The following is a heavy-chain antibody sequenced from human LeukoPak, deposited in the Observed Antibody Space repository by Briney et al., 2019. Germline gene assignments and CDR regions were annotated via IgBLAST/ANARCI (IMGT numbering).Heavy chain of an antibody. CDR2: VYHSGSA. J-gene: IGHJ6*03. Sequence: SETLSLTYSVSRYSISSGYYWAWIRQPPGKGLEWIGSVYHSGSAYYNASLKSRVTISVDRSKNQFFLRLSSVTAADTAVYYCVRVGGYGYHYYYMDVWGNGTTVTVSS. V-gene: IGHV4-38-2*02. CDR3: VRVGGYGYHYYYMDV. D-gene: IGHD5-12*01. CDR1: RYSISSGYY.